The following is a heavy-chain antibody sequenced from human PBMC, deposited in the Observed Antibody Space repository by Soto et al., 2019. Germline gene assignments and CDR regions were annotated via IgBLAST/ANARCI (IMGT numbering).Heavy chain of an antibody. CDR2: INAGNGNT. CDR1: GYTFTSYA. CDR3: ASLQSIPASGSYGLRYYFDY. V-gene: IGHV1-3*01. D-gene: IGHD1-26*01. J-gene: IGHJ4*02. Sequence: GASVKVSCKASGYTFTSYAMHWVRQAPGQRLEWMGWINAGNGNTKYSQKFQGRVTITRDTSASTAYMELSSLRSEDTAVYYCASLQSIPASGSYGLRYYFDYWGQGTLVTVSS.